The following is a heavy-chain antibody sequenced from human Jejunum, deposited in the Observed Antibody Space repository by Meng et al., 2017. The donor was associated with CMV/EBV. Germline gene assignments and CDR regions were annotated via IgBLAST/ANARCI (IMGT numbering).Heavy chain of an antibody. CDR1: FAFDDYV. V-gene: IGHV3-9*01. CDR2: ITWSSTNI. CDR3: ARDREASIAAAGAFDY. Sequence: FAFDDYVMHWVRQAPGKGLEWVAGITWSSTNIGYADSVRGRFTISRDNAKNSLYLQMNSLRGEDTALYYCARDREASIAAAGAFDYWGQGTLVTVSS. J-gene: IGHJ4*02. D-gene: IGHD6-13*01.